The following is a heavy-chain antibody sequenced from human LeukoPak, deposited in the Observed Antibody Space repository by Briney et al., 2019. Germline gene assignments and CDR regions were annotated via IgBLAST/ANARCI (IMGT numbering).Heavy chain of an antibody. CDR2: INHSGST. V-gene: IGHV4-34*01. D-gene: IGHD2-15*01. Sequence: WETLSLTCAVYGGSFSGYYWSWIRQPPGKGLEWIGEINHSGSTNYNPSLKSRVTISVDTSKNQFSLKLSSVTAADTAVYYCARASCSGGSCYSSPFDYWGQGTLVTVSS. J-gene: IGHJ4*02. CDR1: GGSFSGYY. CDR3: ARASCSGGSCYSSPFDY.